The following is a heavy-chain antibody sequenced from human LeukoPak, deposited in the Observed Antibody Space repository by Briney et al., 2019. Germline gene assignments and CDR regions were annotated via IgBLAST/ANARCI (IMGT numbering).Heavy chain of an antibody. CDR2: MNPNSGNT. CDR3: ARSGIGY. D-gene: IGHD6-13*01. Sequence: GASVKVSRKASGGTFSSYAISWVRQAPGQGLEWMGWMNPNSGNTGYAQKFQGRVTMTRNTSISTAYMELSSLRSEDTAVYYCARSGIGYWGQGTLVTVSS. J-gene: IGHJ4*02. V-gene: IGHV1-8*02. CDR1: GGTFSSYA.